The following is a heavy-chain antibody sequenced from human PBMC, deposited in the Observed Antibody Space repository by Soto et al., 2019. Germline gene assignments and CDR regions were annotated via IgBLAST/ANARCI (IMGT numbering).Heavy chain of an antibody. Sequence: QVQLQESGPGLVKPSETLSLTCTVSGDSMSKYYWSGIRQPAGKGLEWIGRIYTSGSTNYNPSLKSRVNMSIDTSNNPFSLNLKSVTAADAAVYYCARTVGAAYYFDFWGQGALVTVSS. CDR1: GDSMSKYY. CDR2: IYTSGST. J-gene: IGHJ4*02. CDR3: ARTVGAAYYFDF. D-gene: IGHD1-26*01. V-gene: IGHV4-4*07.